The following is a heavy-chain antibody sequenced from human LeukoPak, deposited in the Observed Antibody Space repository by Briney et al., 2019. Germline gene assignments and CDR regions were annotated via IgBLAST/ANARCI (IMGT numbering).Heavy chain of an antibody. D-gene: IGHD3-10*01. CDR3: AKGELLWFGELSKKFDY. CDR2: ISGSGGST. V-gene: IGHV3-23*01. J-gene: IGHJ4*02. Sequence: GGSLRLSCAASGFTFSSYGMSWVRQAPGKGLEWVSAISGSGGSTYYADSVKGRFTISRDNSKNTLYLQMNSLRAEDTAVYYCAKGELLWFGELSKKFDYWGQGTLVTVSS. CDR1: GFTFSSYG.